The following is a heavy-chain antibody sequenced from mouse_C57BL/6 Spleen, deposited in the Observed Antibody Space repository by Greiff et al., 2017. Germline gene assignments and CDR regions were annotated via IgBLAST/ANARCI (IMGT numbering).Heavy chain of an antibody. Sequence: QVQLQQSGPELVKPGASVKISCKASGYAFSSSWMNWVKQRPGKGLEWIGRIYPGDGDTNYNGKFKGKSTLTADKSSSTAYMQLSSLTSEDSAFYVGARGNYYGSSYLYWYFDFWGTGTTVTVSS. CDR2: IYPGDGDT. V-gene: IGHV1-82*01. D-gene: IGHD1-1*01. J-gene: IGHJ1*03. CDR1: GYAFSSSW. CDR3: ARGNYYGSSYLYWYFDF.